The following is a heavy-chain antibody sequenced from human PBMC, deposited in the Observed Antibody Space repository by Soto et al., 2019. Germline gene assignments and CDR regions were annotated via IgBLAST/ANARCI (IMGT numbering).Heavy chain of an antibody. D-gene: IGHD6-19*01. CDR3: AKHLQFSGWLSAQTFDY. V-gene: IGHV3-23*01. Sequence: PGGFLRLSCAVSGFTFSSHAMSWVRQAPGKGLECVSSITGSGDSTYYADSVKGRFTISRDKSKSTLYLQMNSLRAEDTAVYYCAKHLQFSGWLSAQTFDYWGQGTQVTVSS. J-gene: IGHJ4*02. CDR2: ITGSGDST. CDR1: GFTFSSHA.